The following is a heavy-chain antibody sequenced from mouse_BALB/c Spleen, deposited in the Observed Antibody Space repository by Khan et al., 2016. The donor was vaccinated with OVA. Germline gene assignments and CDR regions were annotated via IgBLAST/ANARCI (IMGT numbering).Heavy chain of an antibody. CDR3: ARPSYYGNPYFTY. Sequence: DVMLVESGGGFVKPGGSLKLSCAASGFAFSSYDMSWVRQTPEKRLEWVATISTGGSYTYYPDSVKGRFTISRDIARNTLYLQMRNLRSEDTALYYCARPSYYGNPYFTYWGQGTLVTVSA. D-gene: IGHD2-1*01. CDR1: GFAFSSYD. V-gene: IGHV5-9*02. J-gene: IGHJ3*01. CDR2: ISTGGSYT.